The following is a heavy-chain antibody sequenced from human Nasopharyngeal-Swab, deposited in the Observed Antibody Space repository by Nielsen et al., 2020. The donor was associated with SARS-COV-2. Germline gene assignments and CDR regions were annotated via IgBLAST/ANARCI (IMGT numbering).Heavy chain of an antibody. CDR3: AREGGRGSGSYYVWFDP. CDR2: IYYSGST. Sequence: SETLSLTCTVSGGSISSSSYYWGWIRQPPGKGLEWIGSIYYSGSTYYNPSLKSRVTISVDTSKNQFSLNLGSVTAADTAVYYCAREGGRGSGSYYVWFDPWGQGTLVTVSS. V-gene: IGHV4-39*07. D-gene: IGHD3-10*01. J-gene: IGHJ5*02. CDR1: GGSISSSSYY.